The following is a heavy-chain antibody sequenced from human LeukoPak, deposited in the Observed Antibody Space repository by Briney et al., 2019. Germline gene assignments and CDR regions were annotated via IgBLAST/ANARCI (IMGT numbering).Heavy chain of an antibody. CDR1: GGTFSSYA. CDR3: ARGHEDSSGYYPTYYFDY. V-gene: IGHV1-2*02. Sequence: ASVKVSCKACGGTFSSYAISCVRQAPGQGLEWMGGINPNSGGTNYAQKFQGRVTMTRDTSISTAYMELSRLRSGDTAVYYCARGHEDSSGYYPTYYFDYWGQGTLVTVSS. D-gene: IGHD3-22*01. CDR2: INPNSGGT. J-gene: IGHJ4*02.